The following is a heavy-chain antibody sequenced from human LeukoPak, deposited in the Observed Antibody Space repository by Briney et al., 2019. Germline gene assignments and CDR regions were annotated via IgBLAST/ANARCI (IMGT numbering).Heavy chain of an antibody. J-gene: IGHJ4*02. D-gene: IGHD1-26*01. CDR1: GVSLDDYA. CDR2: ISWNSGSI. CDR3: AKDHSGIYQYFDY. V-gene: IGHV3-9*03. Sequence: PGRSLRLSCAPSGVSLDDYAMHWVRQSPGEGLEWVSRISWNSGSIAYADSVKGRFTISRDNAKNSLYLQMNSLRAEDMALYYCAKDHSGIYQYFDYGGQGTLVTASS.